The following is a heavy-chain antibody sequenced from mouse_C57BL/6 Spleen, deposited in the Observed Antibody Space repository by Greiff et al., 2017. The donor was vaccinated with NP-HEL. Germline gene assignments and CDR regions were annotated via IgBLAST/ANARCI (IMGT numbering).Heavy chain of an antibody. CDR2: IYPGDGDT. Sequence: VQLQQSGPELVKPGASVKISCKASGYAFSSSWMNWVKQRPGKGLEWIGRIYPGDGDTNYNGKFKGKATLTADKSSSTAYMQLSSLTSEDSAVYCCARELLRSWSGFDYWGQGTTLTVSS. CDR3: ARELLRSWSGFDY. D-gene: IGHD1-1*01. CDR1: GYAFSSSW. J-gene: IGHJ2*01. V-gene: IGHV1-82*01.